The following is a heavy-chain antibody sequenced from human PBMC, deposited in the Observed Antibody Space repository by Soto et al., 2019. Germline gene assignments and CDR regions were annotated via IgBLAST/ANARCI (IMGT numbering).Heavy chain of an antibody. J-gene: IGHJ6*02. CDR2: IWYDGSNK. CDR3: ARRGDPIVVDYYGMDV. D-gene: IGHD2-21*01. V-gene: IGHV3-33*01. CDR1: GFTFSSYG. Sequence: QVQLVESGGGVVQPGRSLRLSCAASGFTFSSYGMHWVRQAPGKGLEWVAVIWYDGSNKYYADSVKGRFTISRDNSKNTLYLQMNSLTAEDTAVYYCARRGDPIVVDYYGMDVWGQGTTVTVSS.